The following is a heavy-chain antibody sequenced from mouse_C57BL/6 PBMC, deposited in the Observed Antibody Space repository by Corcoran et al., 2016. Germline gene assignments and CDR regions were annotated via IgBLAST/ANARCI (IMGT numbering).Heavy chain of an antibody. CDR2: IYPGDGDT. Sequence: QVQLQQSGAELVKPGASVKISCKASRYAFSSYWMNWVKQRPGKGLEWIGQIYPGDGDTNYNGKFKGKATLTVDKSSSTAYIELNSLTSEDSAFYYLARYYYGSSPYYYAMDYWGQGTSVTVSS. V-gene: IGHV1-80*01. J-gene: IGHJ4*01. D-gene: IGHD1-1*01. CDR1: RYAFSSYW. CDR3: ARYYYGSSPYYYAMDY.